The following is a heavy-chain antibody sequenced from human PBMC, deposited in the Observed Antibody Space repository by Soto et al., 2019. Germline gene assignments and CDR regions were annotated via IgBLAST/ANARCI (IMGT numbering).Heavy chain of an antibody. CDR1: GFTFSSYW. V-gene: IGHV3-74*01. CDR2: INSDGSST. CDR3: ARDRAGVGCSSTSCYYSAFDI. J-gene: IGHJ3*02. D-gene: IGHD2-2*01. Sequence: LRLSCAASGFTFSSYWMHWVRQAPGKGLVWVSRINSDGSSTSYADSVKGRFTISRDNAKNTLYLQMNSLRAEDTAVYYCARDRAGVGCSSTSCYYSAFDIWGQGTMVTVS.